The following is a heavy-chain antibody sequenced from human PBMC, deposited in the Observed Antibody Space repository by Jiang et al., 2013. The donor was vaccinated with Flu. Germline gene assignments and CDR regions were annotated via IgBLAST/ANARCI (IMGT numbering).Heavy chain of an antibody. J-gene: IGHJ4*02. CDR3: ARDRGGTTSAYFDY. Sequence: GAEVKKPGASVKVSCKASGYTFTSYAMHWVRQAPGQRLEWMGWINAGNGNTKYSQKFQGRVTITRDTSASTAYMELSSLRSEDTAVYYCARDRGGTTSAYFDYWGQGTLVTVSS. D-gene: IGHD1-1*01. CDR2: INAGNGNT. V-gene: IGHV1-3*01. CDR1: GYTFTSYA.